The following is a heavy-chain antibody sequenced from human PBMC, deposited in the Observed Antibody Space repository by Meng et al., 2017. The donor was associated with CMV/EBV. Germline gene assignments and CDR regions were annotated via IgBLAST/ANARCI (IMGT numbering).Heavy chain of an antibody. J-gene: IGHJ5*02. CDR2: INSDGSST. D-gene: IGHD1-14*01. V-gene: IGHV3-74*01. CDR3: ARDRGDEDPPGWFDP. Sequence: GGSLRLSCAASGFTFSSYWMHWVRQAPGKGLVWVSRINSDGSSTSYADSVKGRFTISRDNAKNTLYLQMNSLRAEDTAVYYCARDRGDEDPPGWFDPWGQGTLVTVSS. CDR1: GFTFSSYW.